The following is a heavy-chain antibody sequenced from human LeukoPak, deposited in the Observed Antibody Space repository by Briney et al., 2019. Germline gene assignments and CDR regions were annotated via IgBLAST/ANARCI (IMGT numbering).Heavy chain of an antibody. Sequence: PSETLSLTCTVSGGSISSYYWSWIWQPAGKGLEWIGRIYTSGSTNYNPSLKSRVTMSVDTSKNQFSLKLSSVTAADTAVYYCARERANYYGSGSYLGWFDPWGQGTLVTVSS. CDR1: GGSISSYY. D-gene: IGHD3-10*01. CDR2: IYTSGST. V-gene: IGHV4-4*07. J-gene: IGHJ5*02. CDR3: ARERANYYGSGSYLGWFDP.